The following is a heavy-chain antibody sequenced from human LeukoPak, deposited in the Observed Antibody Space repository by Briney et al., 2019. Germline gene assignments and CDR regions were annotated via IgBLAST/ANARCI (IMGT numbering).Heavy chain of an antibody. V-gene: IGHV1-18*04. Sequence: ASVKVSCKTSGYTFTGYYMHWVRQAPGQGLEWMGWISAYNGNTNYAQKLQGRVTMTTDTSTSTAYMELRSLRSDDTAVYYCARWYGSGSEFDYWGQGTLVTVSS. D-gene: IGHD3-10*01. CDR3: ARWYGSGSEFDY. CDR1: GYTFTGYY. J-gene: IGHJ4*02. CDR2: ISAYNGNT.